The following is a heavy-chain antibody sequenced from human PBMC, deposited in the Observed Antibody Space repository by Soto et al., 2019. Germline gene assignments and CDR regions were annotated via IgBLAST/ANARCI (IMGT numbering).Heavy chain of an antibody. CDR3: ARLYSYGPRVVFDY. Sequence: PSETLSLTCTVSGGSLRSSSYYWGWIRQPPGKGLEWIGSIYFSGSTYYNWSLKSRVSISVDTSKIQFSLRLSSVTAADTAVYYCARLYSYGPRVVFDYWGQGTLVTVSS. V-gene: IGHV4-39*01. CDR1: GGSLRSSSYY. CDR2: IYFSGST. J-gene: IGHJ4*02. D-gene: IGHD5-18*01.